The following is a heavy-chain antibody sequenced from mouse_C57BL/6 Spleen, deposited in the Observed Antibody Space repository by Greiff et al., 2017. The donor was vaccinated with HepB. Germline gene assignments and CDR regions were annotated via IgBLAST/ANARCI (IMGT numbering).Heavy chain of an antibody. CDR3: TRVLDSSGYDFDY. CDR2: ISSGGDYI. J-gene: IGHJ2*01. V-gene: IGHV5-9-1*02. D-gene: IGHD3-2*02. CDR1: GFTFSSYA. Sequence: EVKLVESGAGLVKPGGSLKLSCAASGFTFSSYAMSWVRQTPEKRLEWVAYISSGGDYIYYADTVKGRFTISRDNARNTLYLQMSSLKSEDTAMYYCTRVLDSSGYDFDYWGQGTTLTVSS.